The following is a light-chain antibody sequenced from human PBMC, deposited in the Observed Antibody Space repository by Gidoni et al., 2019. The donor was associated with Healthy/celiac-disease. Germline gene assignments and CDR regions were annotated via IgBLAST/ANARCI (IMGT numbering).Light chain of an antibody. V-gene: IGKV1-39*01. Sequence: DIQMTQSPSSLSASGGDRVTITCRASQSISSYLNWYQQKPGKAPKLLIYAASSLQSGVPSRFSGSGSGKDFTLTSSSLQPEDFATYYCQQSYSTPYTFGQGTKLEIK. CDR3: QQSYSTPYT. CDR2: AAS. J-gene: IGKJ2*01. CDR1: QSISSY.